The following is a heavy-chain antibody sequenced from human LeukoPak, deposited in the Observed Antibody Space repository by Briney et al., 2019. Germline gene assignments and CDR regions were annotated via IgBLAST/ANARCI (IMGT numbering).Heavy chain of an antibody. J-gene: IGHJ5*02. CDR3: AKDLAAGTTGGDWFDP. Sequence: GGSLRLSCAASGFTFSSYEMNWVRQAPGKGLEWVSYISSSGSTIYYADSVKGRFTISRDNAKNSLYLQMNSLRAEDTAVYYCAKDLAAGTTGGDWFDPWGQGTLVTVSS. V-gene: IGHV3-48*03. CDR1: GFTFSSYE. D-gene: IGHD1-7*01. CDR2: ISSSGSTI.